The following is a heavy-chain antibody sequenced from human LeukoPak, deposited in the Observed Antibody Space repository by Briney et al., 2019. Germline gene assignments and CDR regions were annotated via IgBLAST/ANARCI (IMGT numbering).Heavy chain of an antibody. CDR1: GGTFSSYV. Sequence: GASVKVSCKASGGTFSSYVISWVRQAPGQGLEWMGRIIPIFGTTDSAQKFQGRVTITTDESTSTAYMELSSLRSEDTAVYYCAINPYYYGSGSTDYWGQGTLVTVSS. V-gene: IGHV1-69*05. CDR3: AINPYYYGSGSTDY. J-gene: IGHJ4*02. CDR2: IIPIFGTT. D-gene: IGHD3-10*01.